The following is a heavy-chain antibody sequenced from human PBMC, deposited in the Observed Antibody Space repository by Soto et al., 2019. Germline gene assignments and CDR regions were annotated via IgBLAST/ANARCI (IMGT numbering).Heavy chain of an antibody. CDR3: ANPAYGGGYFDY. CDR2: ISGSGGST. J-gene: IGHJ4*02. D-gene: IGHD3-16*01. V-gene: IGHV3-23*01. Sequence: EVQLLESGGGLVQPGGSLRLSCAASGFTFSSYAMSWVRQAPGKGLEWVSAISGSGGSTYYADSVKGRFTISRDNSKNTLYLQMNSLRAEYTAVYYCANPAYGGGYFDYWGQGTLVTVSS. CDR1: GFTFSSYA.